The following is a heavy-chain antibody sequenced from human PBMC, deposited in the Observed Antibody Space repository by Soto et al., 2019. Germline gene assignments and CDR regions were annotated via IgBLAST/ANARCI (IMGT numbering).Heavy chain of an antibody. J-gene: IGHJ6*02. CDR3: AGTYYYGSGSYYYGMDV. CDR1: GGSISSYY. V-gene: IGHV4-4*07. Sequence: SETLSLTCTVSGGSISSYYWSWIRQPAGKGLEWIGRIYTSGSTNYNPSLKSRVTMSVDTSKNQFSLKLSSVTAADTAVYYCAGTYYYGSGSYYYGMDVWGQGTTVTVSS. D-gene: IGHD3-10*01. CDR2: IYTSGST.